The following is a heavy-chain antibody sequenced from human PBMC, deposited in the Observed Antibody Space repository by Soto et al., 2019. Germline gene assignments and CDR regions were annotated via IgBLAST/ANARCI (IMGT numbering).Heavy chain of an antibody. D-gene: IGHD3-22*01. CDR3: ARPDSSGYRGYAFDI. CDR1: GFTFSDYY. Sequence: QVQLVESGGGLVKPGGSLRLSCAASGFTFSDYYMSWIRQAPGKGLEWVAVISYDGSNKYYADSVKGRFTISRDNSKNTLYLQMNSLRAEDTAVYYCARPDSSGYRGYAFDIWGQGTMVTVSS. CDR2: ISYDGSNK. V-gene: IGHV3-30*03. J-gene: IGHJ3*02.